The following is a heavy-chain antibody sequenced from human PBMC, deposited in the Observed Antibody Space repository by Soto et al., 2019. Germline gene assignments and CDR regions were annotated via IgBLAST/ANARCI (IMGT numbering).Heavy chain of an antibody. CDR3: ARARWDGSGRTYYFDY. Sequence: ASVKVSCKASGYTFTSYGISWVRQAPGQGLEWMGWISAYNGNTNYAQKLQGRVTMTTDTSTSTAYMELRSLRSDDTAVYYCARARWDGSGRTYYFDYWGQGTLVTVSS. CDR1: GYTFTSYG. J-gene: IGHJ4*02. CDR2: ISAYNGNT. V-gene: IGHV1-18*01. D-gene: IGHD3-3*01.